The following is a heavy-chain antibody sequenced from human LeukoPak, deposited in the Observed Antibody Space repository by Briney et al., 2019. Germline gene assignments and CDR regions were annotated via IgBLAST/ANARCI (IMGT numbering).Heavy chain of an antibody. CDR3: ARGLDPRRWYYYDSSGYYYAGDY. J-gene: IGHJ4*02. CDR1: GGTFSSYA. D-gene: IGHD3-22*01. V-gene: IGHV1-8*02. Sequence: ASVKVSCKASGGTFSSYAINWVRQATGQGLEWMGWMNPNSGNTDYAQKFQGRVTMTRNTSISTAYMELGSLRSEDTAVYYCARGLDPRRWYYYDSSGYYYAGDYWGQGTLVTVSS. CDR2: MNPNSGNT.